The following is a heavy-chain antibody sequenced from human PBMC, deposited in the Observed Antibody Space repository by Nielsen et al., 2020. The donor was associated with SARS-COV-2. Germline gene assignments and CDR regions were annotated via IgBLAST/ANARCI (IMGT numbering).Heavy chain of an antibody. CDR1: GFTFSSYW. CDR3: ARTVYRAPFDI. CDR2: INSDGSST. Sequence: GESLKISCAASGFTFSSYWMHWVRQAPGKGLVWVSRINSDGSSTSYADSVKGRFTISRDNAKNTLYLQMNSLRAEDTAVYYCARTVYRAPFDIWGQGTMVTVSS. D-gene: IGHD1-14*01. J-gene: IGHJ3*02. V-gene: IGHV3-74*01.